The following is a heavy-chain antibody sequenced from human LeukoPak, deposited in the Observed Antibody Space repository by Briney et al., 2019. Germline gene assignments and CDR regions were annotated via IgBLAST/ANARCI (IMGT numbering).Heavy chain of an antibody. CDR2: ISYDGSNK. CDR1: GFTFSSYG. CDR3: ARDLGTGSVYTNRFDP. D-gene: IGHD5/OR15-5a*01. J-gene: IGHJ5*02. V-gene: IGHV3-30*03. Sequence: GGSLRLSCAASGFTFSSYGMHWVRQAPGKGLEWVAVISYDGSNKYYADSVQGRFTISRDDAKASLYLQMNSLRAGDTAVYFCARDLGTGSVYTNRFDPWGQGTRVTVSS.